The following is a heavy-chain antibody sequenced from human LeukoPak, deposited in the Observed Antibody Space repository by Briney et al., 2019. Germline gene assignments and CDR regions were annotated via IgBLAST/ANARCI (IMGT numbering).Heavy chain of an antibody. V-gene: IGHV5-51*01. D-gene: IGHD3-3*01. CDR2: IYPGDSDT. CDR1: GYSFTSYW. CDR3: ARHSHPLRTYYDFWSGYGEGYYYYYYMDV. Sequence: GESLKISCKGSGYSFTSYWIGWVRQMPGKGLEWMGIIYPGDSDTRYSPSFQGQVTISADKSISTAYLQWSSLKASDTAMYYCARHSHPLRTYYDFWSGYGEGYYYYYYMDVWGKGTTVTVSS. J-gene: IGHJ6*03.